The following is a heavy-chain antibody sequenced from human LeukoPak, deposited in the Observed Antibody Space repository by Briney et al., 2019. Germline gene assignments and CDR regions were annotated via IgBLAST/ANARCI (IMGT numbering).Heavy chain of an antibody. J-gene: IGHJ3*02. V-gene: IGHV3-23*01. CDR2: ISGSGGGT. D-gene: IGHD1-26*01. CDR1: GFTFSSYA. Sequence: GGSLRLSCAASGFTFSSYAMSWVRQAPGKGLEWVSAISGSGGGTYYADSVQGRFTISRDNSKNTLYLQMNSLRAEDTAVYYCGKNRYSGSLSPFDIWGQGTMVTVSS. CDR3: GKNRYSGSLSPFDI.